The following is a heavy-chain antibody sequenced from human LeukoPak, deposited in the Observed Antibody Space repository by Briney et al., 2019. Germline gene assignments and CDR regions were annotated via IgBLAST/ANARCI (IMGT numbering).Heavy chain of an antibody. CDR3: ARVGKWLRSYFDY. Sequence: ASVKVSCKASGYTFTGYYMHWVRQAPGQGLERMGWINPNSGGTNYAQKFQGRVTMTRDTSISTAYMEPSRLRSDDTAVYYCARVGKWLRSYFDYWGQGTLVTVSS. CDR1: GYTFTGYY. D-gene: IGHD5-12*01. J-gene: IGHJ4*02. V-gene: IGHV1-2*02. CDR2: INPNSGGT.